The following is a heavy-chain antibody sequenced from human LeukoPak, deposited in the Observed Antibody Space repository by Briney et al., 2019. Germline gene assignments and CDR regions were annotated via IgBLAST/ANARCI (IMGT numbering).Heavy chain of an antibody. D-gene: IGHD2-15*01. CDR2: INPNSGGT. CDR1: GYTFTGYY. J-gene: IGHJ4*02. CDR3: ARYCSGGSCFDY. Sequence: ASVKVSCKASGYTFTGYYMHWVRQAPGQGLEWMRWINPNSGGTNYAQKFQGRVTMTRDTSISTAYMELSRLRSDDTAVCYCARYCSGGSCFDYWGQGTLVTVSS. V-gene: IGHV1-2*02.